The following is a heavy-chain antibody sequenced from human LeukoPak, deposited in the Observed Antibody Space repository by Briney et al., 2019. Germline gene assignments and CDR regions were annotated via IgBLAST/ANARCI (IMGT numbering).Heavy chain of an antibody. D-gene: IGHD2/OR15-2a*01. V-gene: IGHV3-23*01. CDR1: GFTFSSYA. CDR2: ITNSGGTT. J-gene: IGHJ4*02. CDR3: AKDPPHLSWLFDY. Sequence: GGSLRLSCAATGFTFSSYAMSWVRQAPGKGLEWVSAITNSGGTTYYADSVKGRFTISRDNSKNTLYLQMNSLRAEDTAVYYCAKDPPHLSWLFDYWGQGTLVTVSS.